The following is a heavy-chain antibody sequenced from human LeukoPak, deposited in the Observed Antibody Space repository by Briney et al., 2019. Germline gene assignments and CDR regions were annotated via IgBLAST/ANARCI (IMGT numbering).Heavy chain of an antibody. CDR3: GVVTSLFDI. Sequence: GASVKVSCKASGYTFTTYYIYWVRQAPGQGLEWMGIINPSSGRISYAQKFQGRVTMTRDTSTSTVYMELSSLRSEDTAVYYCGVVTSLFDIWGQGTMVTVSS. D-gene: IGHD3-3*01. CDR2: INPSSGRI. CDR1: GYTFTTYY. J-gene: IGHJ3*02. V-gene: IGHV1-46*01.